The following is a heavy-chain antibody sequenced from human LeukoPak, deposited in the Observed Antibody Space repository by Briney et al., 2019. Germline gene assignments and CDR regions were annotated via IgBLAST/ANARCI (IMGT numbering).Heavy chain of an antibody. CDR2: INHSGST. D-gene: IGHD3-22*01. CDR1: GGSFSGYY. V-gene: IGHV4-34*01. Sequence: PSETLSLTCAVYGGSFSGYYWSWIRQPPGKGLEWIGEINHSGSTNYNPSLKSRVTISVDTSKNQFSLKLSSVTAADTAVYYCVTSSGYYSVFDYWGQGTLVTVSS. CDR3: VTSSGYYSVFDY. J-gene: IGHJ4*02.